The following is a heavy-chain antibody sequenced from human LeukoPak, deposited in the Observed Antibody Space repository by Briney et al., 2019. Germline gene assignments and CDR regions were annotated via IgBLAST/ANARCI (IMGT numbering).Heavy chain of an antibody. D-gene: IGHD2-2*01. CDR2: IKQDGSEK. CDR1: GFTFSSYW. V-gene: IGHV3-7*01. Sequence: GGSLRLSCAASGFTFSSYWMSWVRQAPGKGLEWVSNIKQDGSEKYYVDSVKGRFTISRDNAKNSLYLQMNSLRAEDTAVYYCARDSRYYSYYYIDVWGKGTTVTVSS. J-gene: IGHJ6*03. CDR3: ARDSRYYSYYYIDV.